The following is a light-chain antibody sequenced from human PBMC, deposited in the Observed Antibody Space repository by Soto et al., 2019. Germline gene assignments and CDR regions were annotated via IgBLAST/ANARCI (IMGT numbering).Light chain of an antibody. CDR2: DAS. Sequence: EIVLTQSPATLSLSPGERATLSCRASQSVSSYLAWYQQKPGQAPRLLIYDASNRATGIPARFSGSGSGTDFTLTISSLEPEDFVVYYCQQRSNWRGLTFGGGTKVEIK. CDR1: QSVSSY. J-gene: IGKJ4*01. CDR3: QQRSNWRGLT. V-gene: IGKV3-11*01.